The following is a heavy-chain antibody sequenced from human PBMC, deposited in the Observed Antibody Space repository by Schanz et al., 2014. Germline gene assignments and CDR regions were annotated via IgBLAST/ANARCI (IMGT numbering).Heavy chain of an antibody. CDR2: TSNDGSFT. CDR3: ARHGDNGRALSFDI. Sequence: EVQLVESGGGLVQPGGSLRLSCAASGFTFSDSWMHWVRQAPGKGLVWVSRTSNDGSFTTFADSVKGRFTISRDNAKNTLYLQMNSLRAEDTAVYYCARHGDNGRALSFDIWGQGTMVTVSS. D-gene: IGHD4-17*01. CDR1: GFTFSDSW. J-gene: IGHJ3*02. V-gene: IGHV3-74*02.